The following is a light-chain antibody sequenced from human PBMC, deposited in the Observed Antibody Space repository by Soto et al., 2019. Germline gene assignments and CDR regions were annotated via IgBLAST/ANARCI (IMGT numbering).Light chain of an antibody. CDR3: QQYNNWPRT. V-gene: IGKV3-15*01. J-gene: IGKJ2*02. Sequence: EIVMTQSPLPLPVTPGEPASISCRSSQSVSSNLAWYQQKPGQAPRLLIYGASTRATGIPARFSGSGSGTEFTLTISSLQSEDFAVYYCQQYNNWPRTFGQGTKLEIK. CDR1: QSVSSN. CDR2: GAS.